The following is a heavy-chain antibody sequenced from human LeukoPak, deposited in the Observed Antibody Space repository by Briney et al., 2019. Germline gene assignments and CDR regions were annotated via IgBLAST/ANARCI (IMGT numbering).Heavy chain of an antibody. Sequence: SQTLSLTCAISGDSVSINSAAWNWIRQSPSRGLEWLGRTYYRSKWYNDYAVSVKSRITINPDTSKNQFSLQLNSVTPEDTAVYYCARRPTHLSYSSGRRSGYYGMDVWGQGTTVTVSS. V-gene: IGHV6-1*01. CDR2: TYYRSKWYN. D-gene: IGHD6-19*01. CDR3: ARRPTHLSYSSGRRSGYYGMDV. J-gene: IGHJ6*02. CDR1: GDSVSINSAA.